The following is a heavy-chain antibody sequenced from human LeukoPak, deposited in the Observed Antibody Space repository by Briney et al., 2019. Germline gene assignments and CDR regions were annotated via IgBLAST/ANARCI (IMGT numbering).Heavy chain of an antibody. V-gene: IGHV4-59*12. D-gene: IGHD4-17*01. Sequence: PSETLSLTWTVSGGSISSYYWSWIRQPPGKGLEWIGYIYYSGSTNYNPSLKSRVTISVDRSKNQFSLKLSSVTAADTAVYYCAQATTTVDYWGQGTLVTVSS. CDR3: AQATTTVDY. J-gene: IGHJ4*02. CDR2: IYYSGST. CDR1: GGSISSYY.